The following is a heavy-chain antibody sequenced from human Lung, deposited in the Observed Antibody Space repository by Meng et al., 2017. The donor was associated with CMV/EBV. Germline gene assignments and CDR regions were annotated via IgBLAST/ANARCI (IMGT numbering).Heavy chain of an antibody. V-gene: IGHV1-69*10. D-gene: IGHD2-2*01. CDR2: IIPILGRA. Sequence: SAKVTCKASGGTSSSYDISWVRQAPGQGLGWMGVIIPILGRANYAQKSQGRVTTIADKSTSTAYMELSSLRTEDTAVYYRVRTVPAAYLDYWGQGTLVTVSS. CDR3: VRTVPAAYLDY. J-gene: IGHJ4*02. CDR1: GGTSSSYD.